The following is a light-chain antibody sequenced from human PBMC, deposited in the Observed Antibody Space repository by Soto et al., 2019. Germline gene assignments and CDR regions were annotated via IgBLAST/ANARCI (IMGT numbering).Light chain of an antibody. Sequence: DIQLTQSPSFLSASVRDRVTITCRASQGIGSYLVWYQQKPGKAPKLLIYAASTLQSGVPSRFSGSGSGTEFTLTISSLQPEDFATYFCQQLNTYPLTFGQGTLVEIK. CDR3: QQLNTYPLT. CDR1: QGIGSY. CDR2: AAS. V-gene: IGKV1-9*01. J-gene: IGKJ5*01.